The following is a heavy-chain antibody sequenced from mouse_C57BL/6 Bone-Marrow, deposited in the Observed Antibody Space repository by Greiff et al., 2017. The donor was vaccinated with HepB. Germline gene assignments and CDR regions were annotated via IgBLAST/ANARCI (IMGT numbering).Heavy chain of an antibody. Sequence: QVQLQQPGAELVKPGASVKLSCKASGYTFTSYWMQWVKQRPGQGLEWIGEIDPSDSYTNYNQKFKGKTTLTVDTSSSTAYMQLSSLTSEDSAVYYCAREGDAYFDYWGQGTTPTVSA. V-gene: IGHV1-50*01. CDR2: IDPSDSYT. CDR1: GYTFTSYW. CDR3: AREGDAYFDY. J-gene: IGHJ2*01. D-gene: IGHD3-3*01.